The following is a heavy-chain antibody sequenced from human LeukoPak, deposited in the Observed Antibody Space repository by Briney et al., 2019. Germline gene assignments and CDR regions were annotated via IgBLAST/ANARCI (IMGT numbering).Heavy chain of an antibody. J-gene: IGHJ4*02. CDR2: IRSKAYGGTT. V-gene: IGHV3-49*04. CDR1: GFTFGDHA. CDR3: ASSPMVRGVICYFDY. Sequence: PVRSLRLSCTTSGFTFGDHAMSWVRQAPGKGLEWVCFIRSKAYGGTTEYAASVKGRFIISRDDSKGIAYLQMNSLKTEDTAVYYCASSPMVRGVICYFDYWGQGTLVTVSS. D-gene: IGHD3-10*01.